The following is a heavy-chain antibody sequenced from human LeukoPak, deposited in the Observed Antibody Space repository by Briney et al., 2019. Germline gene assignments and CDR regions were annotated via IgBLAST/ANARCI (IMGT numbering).Heavy chain of an antibody. CDR1: GFTFSDYY. D-gene: IGHD2-2*02. Sequence: GGSLRLSCAASGFTFSDYYMSWIRQAPGKGLEWVSYISSSGSTIYYADSVKGRFTISRDNAKNSLYLQMNSLRAEDTAVYYCARHRDCSSTSCYTDFDYWGQGTLVTVSS. CDR2: ISSSGSTI. J-gene: IGHJ4*02. CDR3: ARHRDCSSTSCYTDFDY. V-gene: IGHV3-11*01.